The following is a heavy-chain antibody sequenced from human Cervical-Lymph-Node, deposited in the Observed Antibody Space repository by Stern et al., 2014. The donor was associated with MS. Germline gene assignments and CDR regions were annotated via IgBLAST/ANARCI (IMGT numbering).Heavy chain of an antibody. D-gene: IGHD6-13*01. Sequence: MQLVESGGGVVQPGRSLRLSCAASGFTFSSYAMHWVRQAPGKGLEWVAVISYDGSNKYYADSVKGRFTISIDNSKKTLYLQMNSLRAEDTAVYYCAREMIAAAGTIPFDYWGQGTLVTVSS. J-gene: IGHJ4*02. CDR2: ISYDGSNK. CDR1: GFTFSSYA. CDR3: AREMIAAAGTIPFDY. V-gene: IGHV3-30*01.